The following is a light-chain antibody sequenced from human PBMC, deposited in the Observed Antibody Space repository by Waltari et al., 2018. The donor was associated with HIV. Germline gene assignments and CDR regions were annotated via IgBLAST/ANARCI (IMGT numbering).Light chain of an antibody. CDR2: QDG. J-gene: IGLJ2*01. Sequence: SYELTQPPSVSVSPGQTASITSTGDKLGDKYACWYQQKPGQSPVLVIYQDGKRPSGIPERCSGSNSGNTATLTISGTQTLDEAAYYCQAWDSSTVVFGGGTKLTVL. CDR1: KLGDKY. CDR3: QAWDSSTVV. V-gene: IGLV3-1*01.